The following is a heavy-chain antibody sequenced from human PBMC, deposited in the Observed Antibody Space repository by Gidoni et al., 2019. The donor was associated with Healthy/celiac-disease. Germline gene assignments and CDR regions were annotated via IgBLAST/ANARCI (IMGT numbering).Heavy chain of an antibody. V-gene: IGHV4-31*03. CDR1: GGSISSGGYY. Sequence: QVQLQESGPGLVKPSQTLSLTCTVSGGSISSGGYYWSWIRQHPGKGLEWIGYIYYSGRTYYNPSLKSRVTIAVDTSKNQFSLKLSSVTAADTAVYYCARDPIHCSGGSCSESHAFDIWGQGTMVTVSS. J-gene: IGHJ3*02. D-gene: IGHD2-15*01. CDR3: ARDPIHCSGGSCSESHAFDI. CDR2: IYYSGRT.